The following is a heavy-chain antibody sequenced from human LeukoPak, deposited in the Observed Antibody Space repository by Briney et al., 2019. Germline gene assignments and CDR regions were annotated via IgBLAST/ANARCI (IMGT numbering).Heavy chain of an antibody. Sequence: PGGSLRLSCAASGFTFSSFWMHWVRQAPGKGLVWVSRINSDGISTSYADSVKGRFTISRDNAKNTLYVQMNSMRAEDTAVYYCARDLNGHYLNYWGQGTLVTVSS. CDR3: ARDLNGHYLNY. V-gene: IGHV3-74*01. CDR1: GFTFSSFW. CDR2: INSDGIST. D-gene: IGHD2-8*01. J-gene: IGHJ4*02.